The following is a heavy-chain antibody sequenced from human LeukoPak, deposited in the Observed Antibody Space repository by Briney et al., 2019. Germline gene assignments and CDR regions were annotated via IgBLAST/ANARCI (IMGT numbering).Heavy chain of an antibody. CDR1: GYTFTSYY. Sequence: GASVKVSCKASGYTFTSYYMHWVRQAPGQGLEWMGIINPSGGSTSYAQKFQGRVTMTRDMSTSTVYMELSSLRSEDTAVYYCARDLAGGYSNHGNYYYYMDVWGKGTTVTVSS. CDR3: ARDLAGGYSNHGNYYYYMDV. V-gene: IGHV1-46*01. J-gene: IGHJ6*03. D-gene: IGHD4-11*01. CDR2: INPSGGST.